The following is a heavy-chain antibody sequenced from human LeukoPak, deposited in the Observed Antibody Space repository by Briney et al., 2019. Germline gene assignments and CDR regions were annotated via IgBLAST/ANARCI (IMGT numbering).Heavy chain of an antibody. CDR3: ARADYSSSPANFDY. Sequence: GRSLRLSCAASGFTFSSYAMHWVRQAPGKGLEWVAVISYDGSNKYYADPVKGRFTISRDNSKNTLYLQMNSLRADDTAVYYCARADYSSSPANFDYWGQGTLVTVSP. J-gene: IGHJ4*02. CDR1: GFTFSSYA. V-gene: IGHV3-30-3*01. CDR2: ISYDGSNK. D-gene: IGHD6-6*01.